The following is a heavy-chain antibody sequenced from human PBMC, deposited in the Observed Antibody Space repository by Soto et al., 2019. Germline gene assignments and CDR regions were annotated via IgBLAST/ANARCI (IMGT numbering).Heavy chain of an antibody. CDR1: GFTFSNYG. CDR3: AKDLRGYLDY. V-gene: IGHV3-30*18. Sequence: GGSLRLSCAASGFTFSNYGMHWVRQAPGKGLEWVSFISYDGSNKYYADSVKGRFTISRDNSKNTLYLQMNSLRAEDTAVYYCAKDLRGYLDYWGQGTLVTVSS. J-gene: IGHJ4*02. CDR2: ISYDGSNK.